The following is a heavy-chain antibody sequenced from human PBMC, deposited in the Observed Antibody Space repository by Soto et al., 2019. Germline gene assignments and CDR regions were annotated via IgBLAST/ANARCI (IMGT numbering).Heavy chain of an antibody. D-gene: IGHD6-19*01. CDR3: AETSSGWYPGMDV. J-gene: IGHJ6*02. CDR2: IIPILGIA. V-gene: IGHV1-69*02. CDR1: GGTFSSYT. Sequence: QVQLVQSGAEVKKPGSSVKVSCKASGGTFSSYTISWVRQAPGQGLEWMGRIIPILGIANYAQKFQGRVTITADKSTSTADMELSSLRSEDTAVYYCAETSSGWYPGMDVWGQGPTVTVSS.